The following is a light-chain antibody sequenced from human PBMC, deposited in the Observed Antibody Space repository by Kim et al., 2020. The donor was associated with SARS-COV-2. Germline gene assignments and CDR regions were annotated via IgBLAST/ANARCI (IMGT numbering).Light chain of an antibody. J-gene: IGLJ1*01. V-gene: IGLV3-9*01. CDR2: RDS. CDR1: NIGSKN. Sequence: LAQGQTARITCGGNNIGSKNGNWYQQKPGQAPVLFFYRDSNRPSGIPERFSDSNSGNTATLTISRARAGDEADYYCQVWDSSTYVFGTGTKVTVL. CDR3: QVWDSSTYV.